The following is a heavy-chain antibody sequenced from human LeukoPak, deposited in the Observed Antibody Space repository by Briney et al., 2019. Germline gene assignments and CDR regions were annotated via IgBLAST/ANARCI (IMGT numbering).Heavy chain of an antibody. CDR1: GGSVSSYY. D-gene: IGHD3-16*02. J-gene: IGHJ4*02. CDR3: ARGSPLRSEKLSLYRDFDY. V-gene: IGHV4-59*02. CDR2: IYHSGST. Sequence: SETLSLTCTVSGGSVSSYYWNRIRQPPGKGLEWIGYIYHSGSTNYNPSLKSRGTISVDTSKNQFSLKLTSVTSADTAVYYCARGSPLRSEKLSLYRDFDYWGQGTLVTVSS.